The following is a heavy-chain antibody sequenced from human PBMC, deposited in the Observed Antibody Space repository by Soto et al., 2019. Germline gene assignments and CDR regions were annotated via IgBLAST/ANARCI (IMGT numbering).Heavy chain of an antibody. J-gene: IGHJ4*02. CDR1: GFTFSSYW. V-gene: IGHV3-74*01. CDR3: ARGFDSSGFFDY. Sequence: EVQLVESGGGLVQPGGSLRLSCAASGFTFSSYWMHRVRQAPGKGLVWVSRINSDGSSTSYADSVKGRFTISRDNAKNTLYLQMNSLRAEDTAVYYCARGFDSSGFFDYWGQGTLVTVSS. D-gene: IGHD6-19*01. CDR2: INSDGSST.